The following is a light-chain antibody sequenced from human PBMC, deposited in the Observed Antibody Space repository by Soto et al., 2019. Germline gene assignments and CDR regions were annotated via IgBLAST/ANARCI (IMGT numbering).Light chain of an antibody. V-gene: IGLV1-40*01. CDR2: GDT. J-gene: IGLJ2*01. CDR1: SSNIGAGKY. CDR3: SSYAGSSNFVV. Sequence: QSVLTQPPSVSGAPGQRVTISCTGSSSNIGAGKYVHWYQQLPGRAPKLLIYGDTNRPSGVPDRFSASKSGTSASLAITGLQAEDEADYHCSSYAGSSNFVVFGGGTQLTVL.